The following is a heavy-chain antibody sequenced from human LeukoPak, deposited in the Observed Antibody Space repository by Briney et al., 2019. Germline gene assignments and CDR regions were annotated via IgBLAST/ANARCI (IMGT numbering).Heavy chain of an antibody. CDR1: GFTFDDYA. J-gene: IGHJ4*02. D-gene: IGHD5-18*01. Sequence: GRSLRLSCAASGFTFDDYAMHWVRQAPGKGLEWVSGISWNSGSIGYADSVKGRFTISRDNAKNSLYLRMNSLRAEDTALYYCAKSEQLWLHYFDYWGQGTLVTVSS. CDR3: AKSEQLWLHYFDY. V-gene: IGHV3-9*01. CDR2: ISWNSGSI.